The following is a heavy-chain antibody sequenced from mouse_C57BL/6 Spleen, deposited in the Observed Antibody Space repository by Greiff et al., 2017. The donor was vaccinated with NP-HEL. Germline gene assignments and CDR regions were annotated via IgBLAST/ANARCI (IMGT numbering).Heavy chain of an antibody. CDR1: GYTFTRYW. D-gene: IGHD3-3*01. V-gene: IGHV1-52*01. J-gene: IGHJ1*03. CDR2: IDPSDSDT. Sequence: QVQLKESGAELVRPGSSVKLSCKASGYTFTRYWMHWVKQRPIQGLEWIGNIDPSDSDTHYNQKFKDKATLTVDKSSSTAYMQLSSLTSEDSAVYYCARKGWDWYFDVWGTGTTVTVSS. CDR3: ARKGWDWYFDV.